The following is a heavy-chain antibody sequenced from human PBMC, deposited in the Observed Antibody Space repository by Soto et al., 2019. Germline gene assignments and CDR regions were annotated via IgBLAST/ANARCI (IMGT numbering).Heavy chain of an antibody. V-gene: IGHV4-31*03. CDR2: IYYSGST. D-gene: IGHD3-10*01. CDR1: GGSISSGGYY. J-gene: IGHJ4*02. CDR3: ARLYYSGSGGYSKWFDY. Sequence: QVQLQESGPGLVKPSQTLSLTCTVSGGSISSGGYYWSWIRQHPGKGLEWIGNIYYSGSTYYNPSLQGRVIVSVDTSKNQFSLKLSSVTAADTAVYYCARLYYSGSGGYSKWFDYWGQGTLVTVSS.